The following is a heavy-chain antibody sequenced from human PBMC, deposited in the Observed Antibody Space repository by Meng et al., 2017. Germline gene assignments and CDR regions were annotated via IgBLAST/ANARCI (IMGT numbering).Heavy chain of an antibody. CDR1: GFSFSVAL. Sequence: EVEVVECGGGLVQPGESLRISCAASGFSFSVALMNWVRQSPGKGLEWVGRVKSKTDGGTTDYAAPVKGRFTISRDDSKNTLYLQMNSLKTEDTAVYYCTTGAFHYWGQGTLVTVSS. J-gene: IGHJ4*02. V-gene: IGHV3-15*01. CDR2: VKSKTDGGTT. CDR3: TTGAFHY.